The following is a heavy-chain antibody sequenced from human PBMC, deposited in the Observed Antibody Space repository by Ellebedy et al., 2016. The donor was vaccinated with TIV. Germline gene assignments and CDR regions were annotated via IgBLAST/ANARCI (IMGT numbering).Heavy chain of an antibody. V-gene: IGHV4-39*07. J-gene: IGHJ6*02. CDR1: GGSIKSDNSY. Sequence: SETLSLXXTVSGGSIKSDNSYWGWIRQSPGRGLEWIASMHYSGSTYYNPSLKSRVTMSVDTSRNQFSVEVNSVTAADTAVYYCGRDPTTDFYGAAPDVWGQGTTVTVSS. CDR2: MHYSGST. CDR3: GRDPTTDFYGAAPDV. D-gene: IGHD2/OR15-2a*01.